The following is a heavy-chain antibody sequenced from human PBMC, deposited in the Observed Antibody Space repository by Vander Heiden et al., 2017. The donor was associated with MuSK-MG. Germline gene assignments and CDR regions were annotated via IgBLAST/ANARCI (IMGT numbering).Heavy chain of an antibody. CDR3: ASYGSGRSHDY. V-gene: IGHV3-23*01. D-gene: IGHD3-10*01. Sequence: EVQLLESGGGLEQPGGSLRLSCAASGFPFSSYGMSWVRQAPGKGLEWVSVVTGSGGSTYYADSVKGRFTISRDNSKNTLYLQMNSLRVEDTAVYYCASYGSGRSHDYWGQGTLVTVSS. J-gene: IGHJ4*02. CDR1: GFPFSSYG. CDR2: VTGSGGST.